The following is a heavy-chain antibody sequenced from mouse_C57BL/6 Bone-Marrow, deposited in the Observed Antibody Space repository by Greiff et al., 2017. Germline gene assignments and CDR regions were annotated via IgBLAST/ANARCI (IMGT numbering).Heavy chain of an antibody. J-gene: IGHJ2*01. CDR2: IYPRSGNT. CDR3: ARGEITVNYFDY. Sequence: VQLQQSGAELARPGASVKLSCKASGYTFTSYGISWVKQRPGQGLEWIGEIYPRSGNTYYNEKFKGKATLTADKSSSTAYMELRSLTSEDSAVDFCARGEITVNYFDYWGQGTTLTVSS. D-gene: IGHD1-1*01. V-gene: IGHV1-81*01. CDR1: GYTFTSYG.